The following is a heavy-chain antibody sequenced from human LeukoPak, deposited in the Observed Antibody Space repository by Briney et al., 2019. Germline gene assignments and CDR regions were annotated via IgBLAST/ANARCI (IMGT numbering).Heavy chain of an antibody. Sequence: SETLSLTCSVSIGSISSSKWWSWVRQSPVKGLEWIGEIYLYGTTNYNPSFTSRVTMSVDRSRNQFSLKLTSVTAADTAVYYCASQKWEHQGRDYYFNGLDVWAQGPRSSSP. J-gene: IGHJ6*02. D-gene: IGHD1-26*01. CDR2: IYLYGTT. CDR1: IGSISSSKW. CDR3: ASQKWEHQGRDYYFNGLDV. V-gene: IGHV4-4*02.